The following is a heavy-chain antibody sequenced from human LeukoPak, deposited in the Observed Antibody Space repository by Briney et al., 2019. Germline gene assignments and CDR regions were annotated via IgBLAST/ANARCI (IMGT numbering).Heavy chain of an antibody. CDR3: ARYRGRTYYYDSSGYYYDY. V-gene: IGHV4-34*01. CDR2: INHSGST. Sequence: TSETLSLTCAVYGGSFSGYYWSRIRQPPGKGLEWIGEINHSGSTNYNPSLKSRVTKSVDTSKNQFSLKLSSVTAADTAVYYCARYRGRTYYYDSSGYYYDYWGQGTLVTVSS. D-gene: IGHD3-22*01. CDR1: GGSFSGYY. J-gene: IGHJ4*02.